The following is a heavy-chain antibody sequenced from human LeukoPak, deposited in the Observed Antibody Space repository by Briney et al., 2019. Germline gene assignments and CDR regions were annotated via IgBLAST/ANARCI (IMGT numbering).Heavy chain of an antibody. CDR2: IHSDGSST. V-gene: IGHV3-74*01. J-gene: IGHJ4*02. D-gene: IGHD3-22*01. CDR1: GFTFSSYW. CDR3: ARVGHYDSSGYYHLGY. Sequence: PGGSLRLSCAASGFTFSSYWMHWGRQAPGKGLVWVSRIHSDGSSTSYADSVKGRFTISRDNAKDTLYLQMNSLRAEDTAVYYCARVGHYDSSGYYHLGYWGQGTLVTVSS.